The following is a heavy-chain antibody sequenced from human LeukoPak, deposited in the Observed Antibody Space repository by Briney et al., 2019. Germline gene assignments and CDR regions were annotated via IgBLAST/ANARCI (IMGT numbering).Heavy chain of an antibody. D-gene: IGHD6-19*01. V-gene: IGHV5-51*01. CDR3: ATVASDWYRAELDP. CDR1: GYSFTTYW. J-gene: IGHJ5*02. Sequence: TGESLKISCKVSGYSFTTYWIGWVRQMPGKGLEWMGIVNVGDSDTRYSPSFQGQVTMSADKSIHTAYLQWSSLKASDTAMYYCATVASDWYRAELDPWGQGTLVSVSS. CDR2: VNVGDSDT.